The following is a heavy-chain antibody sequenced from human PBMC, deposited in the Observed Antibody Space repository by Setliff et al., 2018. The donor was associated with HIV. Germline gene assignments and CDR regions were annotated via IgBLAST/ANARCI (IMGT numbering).Heavy chain of an antibody. D-gene: IGHD3-10*01. CDR2: ISSGGRTI. Sequence: PGGSLRLSCAASGFTLSSYEMNWVRQAPGQGLEWVSYISSGGRTIYYADSVKGRFTISRDNAKNSLYLQMNSLRAEDTAVYYCARAEVAMVRGHDYWGQGTLVTVSS. CDR3: ARAEVAMVRGHDY. J-gene: IGHJ4*02. CDR1: GFTLSSYE. V-gene: IGHV3-48*03.